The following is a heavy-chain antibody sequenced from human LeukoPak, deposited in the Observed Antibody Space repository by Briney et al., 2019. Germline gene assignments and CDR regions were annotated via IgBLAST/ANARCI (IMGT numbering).Heavy chain of an antibody. J-gene: IGHJ4*02. V-gene: IGHV3-23*01. CDR3: AKSRSGGGSCYNY. CDR1: GFIFSNYA. Sequence: GGSLRLSCAASGFIFSNYAMSWARQAPGKGLEWVSTSGSDDSTYYADSVRGRFTISRDNSKNTLYLQMNSLRAEDTAVYYCAKSRSGGGSCYNYWGQGTLVTVSS. CDR2: SGSDDST. D-gene: IGHD2-15*01.